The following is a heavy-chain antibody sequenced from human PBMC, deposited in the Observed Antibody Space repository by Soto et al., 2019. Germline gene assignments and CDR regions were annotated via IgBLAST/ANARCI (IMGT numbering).Heavy chain of an antibody. J-gene: IGHJ3*02. Sequence: QVQLVESGGGVVQPERSLRLSCAASGFTFTAYAMHWVRQAPGKGLEWLAFISHDGENQYYADSVKGRLTISRDNPKHTLFLQMNSLRTEDTAVYYCARDLKDSDSGNYFTDDCDIWGHGTVVTVSS. V-gene: IGHV3-30*04. D-gene: IGHD3-10*01. CDR2: ISHDGENQ. CDR3: ARDLKDSDSGNYFTDDCDI. CDR1: GFTFTAYA.